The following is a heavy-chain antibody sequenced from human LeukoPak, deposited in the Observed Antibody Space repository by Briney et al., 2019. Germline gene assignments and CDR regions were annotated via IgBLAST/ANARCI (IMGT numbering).Heavy chain of an antibody. D-gene: IGHD2-21*02. J-gene: IGHJ5*02. Sequence: ASVKVSCKASGYTFTSYGIRWVRQAPGQGLEWMGWISAYNGNTNYAQKLQGRVTITTDTSTSTAYMELKSLRSDDTAVYYCARTYGGNSKWFDPWGQGTLVTVSS. V-gene: IGHV1-18*01. CDR3: ARTYGGNSKWFDP. CDR1: GYTFTSYG. CDR2: ISAYNGNT.